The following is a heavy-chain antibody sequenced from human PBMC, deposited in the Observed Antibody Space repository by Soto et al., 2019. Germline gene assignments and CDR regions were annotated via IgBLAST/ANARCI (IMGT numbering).Heavy chain of an antibody. D-gene: IGHD1-26*01. CDR2: ISGSGFKK. CDR1: GFIFENFG. Sequence: GGSLRLSCAASGFIFENFGMSWVRQAPGKGLDWISSISGSGFKKYYADSVKGRFTISRDNSKSTVYLELNNLSAEDTAVYHCAKNQGVELVPLATVDWFDPWGQRSVVTVSS. J-gene: IGHJ5*02. CDR3: AKNQGVELVPLATVDWFDP. V-gene: IGHV3-23*01.